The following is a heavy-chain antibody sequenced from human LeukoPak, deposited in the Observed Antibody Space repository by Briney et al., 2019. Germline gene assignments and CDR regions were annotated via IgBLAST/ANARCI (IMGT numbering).Heavy chain of an antibody. CDR3: AKTSTAARLGYFDY. CDR1: GFTFRNYA. Sequence: GGSLRLSCAASGFTFRNYAMSWVRQAPGKGLEWVSSISGSGGSTYYADSVKGRFTISRDNSKNTLYLQMNNLRAEDTAVYYCAKTSTAARLGYFDYWGQGTLVTVSS. J-gene: IGHJ4*02. D-gene: IGHD6-6*01. V-gene: IGHV3-23*01. CDR2: ISGSGGST.